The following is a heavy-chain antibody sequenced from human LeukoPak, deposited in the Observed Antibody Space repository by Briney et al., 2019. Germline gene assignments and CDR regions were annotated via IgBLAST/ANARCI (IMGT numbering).Heavy chain of an antibody. CDR2: ISGSGGST. Sequence: GGSLRLSCAASGFTFSSYAMSWVRQAPGKGLEWVSAISGSGGSTYYADSVKGRFTISRDSSKNTLYLQMNSLRAEDTAVYYCAKDLIAAAGPDTFDYWGQGTLVTVSS. V-gene: IGHV3-23*01. CDR3: AKDLIAAAGPDTFDY. CDR1: GFTFSSYA. J-gene: IGHJ4*02. D-gene: IGHD6-13*01.